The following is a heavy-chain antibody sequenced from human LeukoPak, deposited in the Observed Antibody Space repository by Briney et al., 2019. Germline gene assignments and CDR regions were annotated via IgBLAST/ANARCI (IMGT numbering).Heavy chain of an antibody. D-gene: IGHD6-19*01. Sequence: GGSLRLSCAASGFTSETHDMHWVRRAPGKGLEWVGVASRDGVSQNYGDSVEGRFTISGDQSDNTLFLQMNSLRPEDTAIYYCAKEQSSGWYRTADYWGQGTLVTVSS. J-gene: IGHJ4*02. V-gene: IGHV3-30*18. CDR2: ASRDGVSQ. CDR1: GFTSETHD. CDR3: AKEQSSGWYRTADY.